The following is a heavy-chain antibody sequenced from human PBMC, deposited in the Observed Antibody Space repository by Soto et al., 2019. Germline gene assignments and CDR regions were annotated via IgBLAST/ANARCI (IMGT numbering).Heavy chain of an antibody. CDR2: INPNSGGT. CDR3: ARSLTEGYCTITGCYTRPLYGMDV. CDR1: GYTFSGYY. Sequence: ASVKVSCKASGYTFSGYYIHWLRQAPGQGLEWMGWINPNSGGTNYAQKFQGRVTVTRDTPTSTAYMELSRLTSDDTAVYYCARSLTEGYCTITGCYTRPLYGMDVWGQRTTVTVSS. D-gene: IGHD2-2*02. J-gene: IGHJ6*02. V-gene: IGHV1-2*02.